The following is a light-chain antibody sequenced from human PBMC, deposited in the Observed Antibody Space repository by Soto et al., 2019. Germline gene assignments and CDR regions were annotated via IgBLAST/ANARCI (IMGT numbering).Light chain of an antibody. CDR1: SSDVGGYNY. CDR3: SSYTSSSTWV. CDR2: KVN. Sequence: QSALTQPASVSGSPGQSITISCTGTSSDVGGYNYVSWYQQHPGKAPKLMIYKVNNRPSGVSIRFSGSKSGNTASLTISGLQAEEEADYYCSSYTSSSTWVFGGGTKLTVL. J-gene: IGLJ3*02. V-gene: IGLV2-14*01.